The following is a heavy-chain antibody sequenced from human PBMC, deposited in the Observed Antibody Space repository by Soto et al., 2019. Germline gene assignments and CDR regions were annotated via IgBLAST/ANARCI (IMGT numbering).Heavy chain of an antibody. CDR1: GDTFSSYS. D-gene: IGHD3-10*01. CDR2: IVPIFGKT. Sequence: QVRLVQSGAEVNKPGSSVKVSCKASGDTFSSYSISWVRQAPGQGLEWMGGIVPIFGKTVYAPRLQGRVTITADGPTSTSYMELSGLRFEDTAIYYCAANSLGGGSQGDVWGQGTTVTVSS. J-gene: IGHJ6*02. CDR3: AANSLGGGSQGDV. V-gene: IGHV1-69*01.